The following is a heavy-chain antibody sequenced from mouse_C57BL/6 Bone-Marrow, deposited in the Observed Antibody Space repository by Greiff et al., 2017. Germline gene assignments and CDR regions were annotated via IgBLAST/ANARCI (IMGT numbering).Heavy chain of an antibody. CDR1: GYTFTSYW. D-gene: IGHD1-1*01. Sequence: QVQLQQPGAELAMPGASVKLSCKASGYTFTSYWMHWVKQRPGQGLEWIGEIDPSDSYTNYNQKFKGKSTLTADKSSSTATMQLSSLTSVDSAVSDVAIDITTVVERTWFAYWGQGTLVTVSA. J-gene: IGHJ3*01. CDR2: IDPSDSYT. CDR3: AIDITTVVERTWFAY. V-gene: IGHV1-69*01.